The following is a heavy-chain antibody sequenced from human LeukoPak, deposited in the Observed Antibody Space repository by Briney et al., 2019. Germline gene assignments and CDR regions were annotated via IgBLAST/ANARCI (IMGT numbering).Heavy chain of an antibody. CDR2: IWYDGSNK. J-gene: IGHJ4*02. CDR3: AKAYYYGSGSYSPFDY. Sequence: PGGSLRLSCAASGFTFSSYGMHWVRQAPGKGLEGVAVIWYDGSNKYYADSVKGRFTISRDNSKNTLYLQMNSLRAEDTAVYYCAKAYYYGSGSYSPFDYWGQGTLVTVSS. D-gene: IGHD3-10*01. V-gene: IGHV3-33*06. CDR1: GFTFSSYG.